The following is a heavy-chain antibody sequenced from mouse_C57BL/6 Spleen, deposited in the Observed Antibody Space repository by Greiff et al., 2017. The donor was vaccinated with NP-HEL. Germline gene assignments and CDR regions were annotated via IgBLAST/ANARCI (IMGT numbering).Heavy chain of an antibody. J-gene: IGHJ1*03. CDR2: ISSGSSTI. D-gene: IGHD4-1*02. CDR3: ARPPTGTGWYCDV. V-gene: IGHV5-17*01. Sequence: DVMLVESGGGLVKPGGSLKLSCAASGFTFSDYGMHWVRQAPEKGLEWVAYISSGSSTIYYADTVKGRFTISRDNAKNTLFLQMTSLRSEDTAMYYCARPPTGTGWYCDVWGTGTTVTVSS. CDR1: GFTFSDYG.